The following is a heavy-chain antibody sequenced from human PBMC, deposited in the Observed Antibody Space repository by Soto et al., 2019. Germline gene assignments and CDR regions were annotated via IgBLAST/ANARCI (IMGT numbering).Heavy chain of an antibody. CDR1: GFSFKNAW. J-gene: IGHJ4*01. CDR2: IKNKNDGGTT. D-gene: IGHD3-10*01. CDR3: TGLWFGEIYNY. V-gene: IGHV3-15*07. Sequence: EVELVESGGGLVKPGGSLTLSCAASGFSFKNAWMNWVRQAPGKGLVWVGRIKNKNDGGTTDYAAFVKGRFTISRDASENTLYLHMNGLKTEDTGVYFCTGLWFGEIYNYWGQGSLVTVSS.